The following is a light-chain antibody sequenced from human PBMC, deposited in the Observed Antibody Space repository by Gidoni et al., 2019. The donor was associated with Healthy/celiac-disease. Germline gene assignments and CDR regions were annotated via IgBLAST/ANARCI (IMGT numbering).Light chain of an antibody. CDR2: AAS. V-gene: IGKV1-39*01. CDR3: QQSYSTPH. Sequence: DIQMTQSPSSLSASVGDRVTITCRASQSISSYLNWYQQKPGKAPKLLIYAASSLQSGVPSRFIGSGSGTDFTLTISSLQPEDFATYYCQQSYSTPHFGGXTKVEIK. J-gene: IGKJ4*01. CDR1: QSISSY.